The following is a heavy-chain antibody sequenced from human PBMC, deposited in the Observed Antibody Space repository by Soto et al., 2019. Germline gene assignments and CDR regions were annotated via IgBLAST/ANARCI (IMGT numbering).Heavy chain of an antibody. J-gene: IGHJ6*02. D-gene: IGHD3-9*01. CDR2: IYYNGYT. CDR3: ARLNAYYDILTGYPRLLGMDV. CDR1: GDSLTSSSYY. V-gene: IGHV4-61*05. Sequence: SETLSLTCTVSGDSLTSSSYYWGWIRQPPGKGLECIGNIYYNGYTIYSPSLNSRVTISVDTSKNQFSLKLTSVTAADTAVYYCARLNAYYDILTGYPRLLGMDVWGQGTTVTVSS.